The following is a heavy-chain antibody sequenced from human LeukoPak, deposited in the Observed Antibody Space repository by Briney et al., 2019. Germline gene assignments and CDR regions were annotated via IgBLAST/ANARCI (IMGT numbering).Heavy chain of an antibody. Sequence: SETLSLTCTVSGGSISSYYWSWIRQPPGKGLEWIGYIYYSGSTNYNPSLKSRATISVDTSKNQFSLKLSSVTAADTAVYYCARQRRQLDYWGQGTLVTVSS. D-gene: IGHD5-18*01. J-gene: IGHJ4*02. V-gene: IGHV4-59*08. CDR2: IYYSGST. CDR3: ARQRRQLDY. CDR1: GGSISSYY.